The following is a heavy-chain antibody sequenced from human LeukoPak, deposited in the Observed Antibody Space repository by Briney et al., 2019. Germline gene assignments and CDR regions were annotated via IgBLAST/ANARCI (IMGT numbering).Heavy chain of an antibody. V-gene: IGHV4-4*07. CDR2: IYTSGGT. Sequence: PSGTLSLTCTVSGGSISNYYWTWIRQPAGKGMEWIGRIYTSGGTNYYPSLKSRVTMSVDTSTNQVSLQLSSVTAAATAMYYWARAAEYSSGWYLFDFWGQGILVTVSA. CDR1: GGSISNYY. CDR3: ARAAEYSSGWYLFDF. D-gene: IGHD6-19*01. J-gene: IGHJ4*02.